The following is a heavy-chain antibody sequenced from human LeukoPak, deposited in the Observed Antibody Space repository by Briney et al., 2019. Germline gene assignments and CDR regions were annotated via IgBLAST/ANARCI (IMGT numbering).Heavy chain of an antibody. V-gene: IGHV3-23*01. CDR3: SRIAVADPNWFDP. J-gene: IGHJ5*02. CDR1: GFTVSSNY. D-gene: IGHD6-19*01. CDR2: ISGSGGST. Sequence: GGSLRLSCAASGFTVSSNYMSRVRQAPGKGLEWVSAISGSGGSTYYADSVEGRFTISRDNSKNTLYLQMNSLRAEDTAVYYCSRIAVADPNWFDPWGQGALVTVSS.